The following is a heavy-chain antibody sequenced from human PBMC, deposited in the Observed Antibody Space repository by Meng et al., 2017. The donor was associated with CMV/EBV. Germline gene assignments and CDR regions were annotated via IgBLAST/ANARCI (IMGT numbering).Heavy chain of an antibody. CDR1: GGSFSGYY. D-gene: IGHD3-3*01. V-gene: IGHV4-34*01. CDR3: ARGTGRSITIFGVVTHYYYGMDV. Sequence: SETLSLTCAVYGGSFSGYYWSWIRQPPGKGLEWIGEINHSGSTNYNPSLKSRVTISVGTSKNQFSLKLSSVTAADTAVYYCARGTGRSITIFGVVTHYYYGMDVWGQGTTVTVSS. CDR2: INHSGST. J-gene: IGHJ6*02.